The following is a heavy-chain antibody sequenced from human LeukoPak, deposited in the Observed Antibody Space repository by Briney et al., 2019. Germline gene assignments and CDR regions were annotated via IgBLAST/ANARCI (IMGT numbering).Heavy chain of an antibody. CDR2: ISYDGSNK. V-gene: IGHV3-30*04. Sequence: GGSLRLSCVASGFTFTNYAMHWVRQAPGKGLEWVAVISYDGSNKYYADSVKGRFTISRDNSKNTLYLQMNSLRAEDTAVYYCARTRTYYYDSSGYYYVWGQGTLVTVSS. J-gene: IGHJ4*02. CDR3: ARTRTYYYDSSGYYYV. CDR1: GFTFTNYA. D-gene: IGHD3-22*01.